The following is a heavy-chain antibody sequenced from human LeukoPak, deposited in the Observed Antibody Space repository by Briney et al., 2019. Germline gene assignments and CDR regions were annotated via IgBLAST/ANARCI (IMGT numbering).Heavy chain of an antibody. D-gene: IGHD1-26*01. V-gene: IGHV3-33*06. J-gene: IGHJ4*02. CDR2: IWYDGTYK. Sequence: GGSLGLSCAASGFAFGTYGMHWVRQTPGKGLEWVAVIWYDGTYKYYADSVKGRFTISRDNSKKTLYLQMNRLRAEDTAVFYCAKDRMGATYVLDSWGQGTLVTVSS. CDR3: AKDRMGATYVLDS. CDR1: GFAFGTYG.